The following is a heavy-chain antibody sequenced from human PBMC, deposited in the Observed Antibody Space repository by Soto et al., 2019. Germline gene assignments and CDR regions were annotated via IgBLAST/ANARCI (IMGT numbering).Heavy chain of an antibody. CDR3: ARSITMVRGVIINGEGAMDV. V-gene: IGHV1-18*01. J-gene: IGHJ6*03. D-gene: IGHD3-10*01. CDR1: GYTFTSYG. Sequence: ASVKVSCKASGYTFTSYGISWVRQAPGQGLEWMGWISAYNGNTNYAQKLQGRVTMTTDTSTSTAYMELRSLRSDDTAVYYCARSITMVRGVIINGEGAMDVWGKGTTVTVSS. CDR2: ISAYNGNT.